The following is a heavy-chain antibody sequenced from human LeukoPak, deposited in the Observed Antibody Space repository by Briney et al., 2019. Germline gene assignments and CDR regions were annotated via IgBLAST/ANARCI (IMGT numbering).Heavy chain of an antibody. CDR3: ARDDCSGGSCYCAY. J-gene: IGHJ4*02. CDR1: GFTFSSYA. Sequence: PGRSLRLSCAASGFTFSSYAMHWVRQAPGKGLEWVAVISYDGSNKYYADSVKGRFTISRDNSKNTLYLQMNSLRAEDTAVYYCARDDCSGGSCYCAYWGQGTLVTVSS. D-gene: IGHD2-15*01. V-gene: IGHV3-30*04. CDR2: ISYDGSNK.